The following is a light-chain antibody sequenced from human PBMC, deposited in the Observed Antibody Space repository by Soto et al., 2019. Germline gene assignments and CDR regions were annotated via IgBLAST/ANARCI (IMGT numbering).Light chain of an antibody. CDR2: DVS. Sequence: QSVLTQPASVSGSPGQSITISCTGTSSDVGGYNYVSWYQQHPGKAPKLMIYDVSNRPSGVSNRFSGSKSGNTASLTISGLKAEDEADYYCSSYTSSSSYVFVTGTKLTVL. CDR1: SSDVGGYNY. V-gene: IGLV2-14*01. CDR3: SSYTSSSSYV. J-gene: IGLJ1*01.